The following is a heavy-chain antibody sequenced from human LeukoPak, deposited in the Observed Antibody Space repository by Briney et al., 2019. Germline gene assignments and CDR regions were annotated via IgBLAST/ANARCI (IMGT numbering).Heavy chain of an antibody. Sequence: GASVKVSCKASGYTFTSYYMHWVRQAPGQGLEWMGIIDPSGGSTSYAQKFQGRVTMTRDMSTSTVYMELSSLRSEDTAVYYCAREYSSGWYKSNWFDPWGQGTLVTVSS. J-gene: IGHJ5*02. CDR1: GYTFTSYY. V-gene: IGHV1-46*01. D-gene: IGHD6-19*01. CDR2: IDPSGGST. CDR3: AREYSSGWYKSNWFDP.